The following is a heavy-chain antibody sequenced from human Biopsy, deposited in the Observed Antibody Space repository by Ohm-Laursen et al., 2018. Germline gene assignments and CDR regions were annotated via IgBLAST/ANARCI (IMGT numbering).Heavy chain of an antibody. J-gene: IGHJ2*01. D-gene: IGHD1-26*01. CDR1: GGSISGSS. CDR3: ARHAPSYSGSYWRYFDL. CDR2: ISYSRDT. Sequence: GTLSLTCTVSGGSISGSSWSWIRQAPGKGLGWIGYISYSRDTNYNPSLKSRITISVDTSMNHLSLRMTSVTAADMAVYYCARHAPSYSGSYWRYFDLWGRGTLVTVSS. V-gene: IGHV4-59*08.